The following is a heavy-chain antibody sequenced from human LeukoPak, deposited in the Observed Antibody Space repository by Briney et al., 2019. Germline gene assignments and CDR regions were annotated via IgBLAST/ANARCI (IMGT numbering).Heavy chain of an antibody. V-gene: IGHV4-39*01. J-gene: IGHJ4*02. CDR3: ARQTGSGLFILP. CDR1: GASISSSNSY. Sequence: SETLSLTCTVSGASISSSNSYWGWIRQPPGKGLEWIGSIYYSGNTYYNASLKSQVSISIDTSKNQLSLKLTSVTAADTAVYYCARQTGSGLFILPGGQGTLVTVSS. CDR2: IYYSGNT. D-gene: IGHD3/OR15-3a*01.